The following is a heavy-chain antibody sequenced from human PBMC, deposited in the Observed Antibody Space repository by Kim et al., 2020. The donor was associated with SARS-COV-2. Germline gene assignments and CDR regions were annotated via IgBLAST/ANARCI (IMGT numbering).Heavy chain of an antibody. CDR3: SKVVGSGNYPSYYFDY. CDR1: GFTFSSYA. Sequence: GGSLRLSCAASGFTFSSYAMSWVRQAPWTGLEWGSSISGSGDSTYYADSVKGRLTNSRANSKNKLYLQMNSLRAEDTAVYYCSKVVGSGNYPSYYFDYWGQGTLVTVSS. D-gene: IGHD3-10*01. J-gene: IGHJ4*02. CDR2: ISGSGDST. V-gene: IGHV3-23*01.